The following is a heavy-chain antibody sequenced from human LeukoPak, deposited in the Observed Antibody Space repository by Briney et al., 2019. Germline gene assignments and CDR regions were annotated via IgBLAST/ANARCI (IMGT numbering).Heavy chain of an antibody. J-gene: IGHJ4*02. D-gene: IGHD3-10*01. CDR3: ARVMGRRKEDY. V-gene: IGHV4-39*07. CDR2: IYYSGST. CDR1: GGSISTSSYY. Sequence: SETLSLTCTVSGGSISTSSYYWGWIRQPPGKGLECIGNIYYSGSTYYNPSLKSRVTISVDTSKNQFSLKLSSVTAADTAVYYCARVMGRRKEDYWGQGTLVTVSS.